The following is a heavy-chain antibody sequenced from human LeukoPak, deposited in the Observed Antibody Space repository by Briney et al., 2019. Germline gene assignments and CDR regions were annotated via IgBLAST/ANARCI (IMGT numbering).Heavy chain of an antibody. D-gene: IGHD5-24*01. V-gene: IGHV3-48*03. Sequence: GGSLRLSCVVSGFTFSSYEMNWVRQAPGKGLEWVSYISSSGSTIYYADSVKGRFTISRDNAKNSLYLQMNSLRAEDTAVYYCASGWPPHFDYWGQGTLVTVSS. CDR2: ISSSGSTI. J-gene: IGHJ4*02. CDR1: GFTFSSYE. CDR3: ASGWPPHFDY.